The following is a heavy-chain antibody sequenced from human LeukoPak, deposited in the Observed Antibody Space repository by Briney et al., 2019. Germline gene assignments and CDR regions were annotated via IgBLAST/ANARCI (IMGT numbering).Heavy chain of an antibody. J-gene: IGHJ3*02. CDR3: ARGAYYYASSGYFTFHI. V-gene: IGHV4-34*01. CDR1: GGSFSNYY. D-gene: IGHD3-22*01. Sequence: SETLSLTCAVYGGSFSNYYWSWIRQSPGKGLEWIGEITHSGSTNYNPSLKSRVTISVDTSKNQFSLKLNSVTAADTAVYYCARGAYYYASSGYFTFHIWGQGTMVTVSS. CDR2: ITHSGST.